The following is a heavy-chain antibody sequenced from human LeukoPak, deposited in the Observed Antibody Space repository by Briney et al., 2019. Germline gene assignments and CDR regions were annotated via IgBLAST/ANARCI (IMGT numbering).Heavy chain of an antibody. V-gene: IGHV3-23*01. CDR2: ISGSGGST. CDR1: GFTFSSYA. D-gene: IGHD3-16*02. J-gene: IGHJ4*02. CDR3: AKARSRLRLGDLSLYDRYY. Sequence: QTGGSLRLSCAASGFTFSSYAMSWVRQAPGKGLEWVSAISGSGGSTYYADSVKGRFTISRDNSKNTLYLQMNSLRAEDTAVYYCAKARSRLRLGDLSLYDRYYWGQGTLVTVSS.